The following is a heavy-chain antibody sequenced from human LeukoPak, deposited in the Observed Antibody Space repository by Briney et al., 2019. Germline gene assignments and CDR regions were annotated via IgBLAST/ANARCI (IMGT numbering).Heavy chain of an antibody. Sequence: GGSLRLSCAASGFTFSSYSMNWVRQAPGKGLEWVSSISSSSSYIYYADSVKGRFTISRDNAKNSLYLQMNSLRAEDTAVYFCARKTYGSEFYVDYWGQGTLVTVSS. CDR1: GFTFSSYS. J-gene: IGHJ4*02. CDR3: ARKTYGSEFYVDY. V-gene: IGHV3-21*04. D-gene: IGHD3-10*01. CDR2: ISSSSSYI.